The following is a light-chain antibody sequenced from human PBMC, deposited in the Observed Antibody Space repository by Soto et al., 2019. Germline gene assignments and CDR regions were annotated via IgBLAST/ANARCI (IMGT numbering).Light chain of an antibody. V-gene: IGLV1-40*01. CDR1: SSNIGAGYD. CDR2: GTT. Sequence: QSVLTQPPSVSGAPGQRVTISCTGSSSNIGAGYDVHWYQQLPGTAPKLVIYGTTNRPSGVPDRFSGFKSGTSASLAITGLQAEDEADYYCQSYDGTLSGSYVFGIGTKVTVL. J-gene: IGLJ1*01. CDR3: QSYDGTLSGSYV.